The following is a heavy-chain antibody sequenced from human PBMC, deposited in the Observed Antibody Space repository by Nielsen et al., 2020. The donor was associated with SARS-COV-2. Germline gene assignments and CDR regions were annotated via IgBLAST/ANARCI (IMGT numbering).Heavy chain of an antibody. CDR3: ARDTGGPRGSLDY. D-gene: IGHD3-16*02. J-gene: IGHJ4*02. CDR1: GGSISSSSYY. V-gene: IGHV4-39*07. CDR2: IYYSGST. Sequence: SETLSLTCTVSGGSISSSSYYWGWIRQPPGKGLEWIGSIYYSGSTYYNPSLKSRVTISVDTSKNQFSLKLSSVTAADTAVYYCARDTGGPRGSLDYWGQGTLVTVSS.